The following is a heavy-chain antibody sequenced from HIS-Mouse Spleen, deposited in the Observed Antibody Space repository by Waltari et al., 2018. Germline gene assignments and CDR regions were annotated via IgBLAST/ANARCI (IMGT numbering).Heavy chain of an antibody. CDR1: PCPLIRSSHY. D-gene: IGHD6-13*01. Sequence: QLQLQESGPGLVKPSETLSLPCTVSPCPLIRSSHYWGWIRPPPRKGLEWIGSTYYSGSTYYNPSLKSRVTISVDTSKNQFSLKLSSVTAADTAVYYCAREIPYSSSWYDWYFDLWGRGTLVTVSS. CDR3: AREIPYSSSWYDWYFDL. CDR2: TYYSGST. V-gene: IGHV4-39*07. J-gene: IGHJ2*01.